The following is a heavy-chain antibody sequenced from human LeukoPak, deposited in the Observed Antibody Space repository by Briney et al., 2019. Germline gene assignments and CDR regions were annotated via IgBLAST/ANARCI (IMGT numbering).Heavy chain of an antibody. Sequence: SETLSLTCTVSGGSISSSSYYWGWIRQPPGKGLEWIGSIYYSGSTYYNPSLKSRVTISVDTSKNQFSLKLTSVTAADTAVYYCARMGLVVPAAIAGDAFDIWGQGTMVTVSS. CDR1: GGSISSSSYY. CDR2: IYYSGST. CDR3: ARMGLVVPAAIAGDAFDI. J-gene: IGHJ3*02. V-gene: IGHV4-39*07. D-gene: IGHD2-2*02.